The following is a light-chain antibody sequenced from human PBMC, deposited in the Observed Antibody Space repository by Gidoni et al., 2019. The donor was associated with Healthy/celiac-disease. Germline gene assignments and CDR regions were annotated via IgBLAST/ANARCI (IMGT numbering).Light chain of an antibody. J-gene: IGKJ2*01. CDR3: QQRSNWPRT. V-gene: IGKV3-11*01. CDR1: QSVSSY. CDR2: DAS. Sequence: PGERATLSCRASQSVSSYLAWYQQKPGQAPRLLIYDASNRATGIPARFSGSGSGTDFTLTISSLEPEEFAVYYCQQRSNWPRTVGQGTKLEIK.